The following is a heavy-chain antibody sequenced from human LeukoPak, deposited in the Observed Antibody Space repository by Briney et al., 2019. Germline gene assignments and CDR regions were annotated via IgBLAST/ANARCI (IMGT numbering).Heavy chain of an antibody. CDR3: ARVPYYYDSSGYYFDY. Sequence: PSETLSLTCTVSGGSISSSSYYWGWIRQPPGKGLEWIGSIYYSGSTYYNPSLKSRVTISVDTSKNQFSLKLSSVTAADTAVYYCARVPYYYDSSGYYFDYWGQGTLVTVSS. CDR2: IYYSGST. V-gene: IGHV4-39*07. D-gene: IGHD3-22*01. J-gene: IGHJ4*02. CDR1: GGSISSSSYY.